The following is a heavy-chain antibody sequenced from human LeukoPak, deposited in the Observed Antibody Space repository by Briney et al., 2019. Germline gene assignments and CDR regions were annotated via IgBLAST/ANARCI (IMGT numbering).Heavy chain of an antibody. J-gene: IGHJ3*02. D-gene: IGHD2-15*01. Sequence: SETLSLTCAVSGGSISSGGYSWSSIRQPPGKGLEWIGYIYHSGSTYYNPSLKSRVTISVDRSKNQFSLKLSSVTAADTAVYYCARDSPLGGRAFDIWGQGTMVTVSS. CDR3: ARDSPLGGRAFDI. CDR2: IYHSGST. V-gene: IGHV4-30-2*01. CDR1: GGSISSGGYS.